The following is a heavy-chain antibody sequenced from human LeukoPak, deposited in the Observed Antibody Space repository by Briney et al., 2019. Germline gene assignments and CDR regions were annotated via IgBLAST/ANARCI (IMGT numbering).Heavy chain of an antibody. J-gene: IGHJ4*02. Sequence: GGSLRLSCAASGFSFSSFSMNWVRQAPGKGLEWVSYISGGSSFTYYVDSVKGRFTISKDNAKNSLYLQMNSLRAEDTAVYYCARDLGYSSGPNYWGQGTRVTVSS. V-gene: IGHV3-21*01. CDR2: ISGGSSFT. D-gene: IGHD6-19*01. CDR3: ARDLGYSSGPNY. CDR1: GFSFSSFS.